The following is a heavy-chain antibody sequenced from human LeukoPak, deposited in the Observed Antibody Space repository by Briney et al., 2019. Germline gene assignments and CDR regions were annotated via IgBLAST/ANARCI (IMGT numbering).Heavy chain of an antibody. CDR3: ARGGNSGGYTFDC. Sequence: SETLSLTCAVYGGSFSGYYWSWIRQPPGKGLEWIGEINHSGSTNYNPSLKSRVTISVDTSKNQFSLKLSSVTAADTAVYYCARGGNSGGYTFDCWGQGTLVTVSS. CDR2: INHSGST. CDR1: GGSFSGYY. J-gene: IGHJ4*02. D-gene: IGHD1-26*01. V-gene: IGHV4-34*01.